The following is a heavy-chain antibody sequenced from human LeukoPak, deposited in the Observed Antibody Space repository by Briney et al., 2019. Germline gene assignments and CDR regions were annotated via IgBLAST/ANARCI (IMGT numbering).Heavy chain of an antibody. D-gene: IGHD2-8*01. CDR1: GGTFSSYA. CDR2: IIPIFGTA. V-gene: IGHV1-69*01. J-gene: IGHJ4*02. Sequence: SVKVSCKASGGTFSSYAISWVRQAPGQGLEWMGGIIPIFGTANYAQKFQCRVTITADESTSTAYMELSSLRSEDTAVYYCARAGRDIVLMVYAMALDYWGQGTLVTVSS. CDR3: ARAGRDIVLMVYAMALDY.